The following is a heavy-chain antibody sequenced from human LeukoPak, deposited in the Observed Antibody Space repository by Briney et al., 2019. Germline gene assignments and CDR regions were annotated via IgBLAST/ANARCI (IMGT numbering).Heavy chain of an antibody. V-gene: IGHV4-59*01. Sequence: SSETLSLTCTVSGGSISSYYWSWVRQPPGQGLEWIGYIYYSGSTNYNPSLKSRVTISVDTSKNQFSLKLSSVTAADTAVYYCARVDTALVTFDYWGQGTLLTVSS. J-gene: IGHJ4*02. CDR2: IYYSGST. CDR1: GGSISSYY. D-gene: IGHD5-18*01. CDR3: ARVDTALVTFDY.